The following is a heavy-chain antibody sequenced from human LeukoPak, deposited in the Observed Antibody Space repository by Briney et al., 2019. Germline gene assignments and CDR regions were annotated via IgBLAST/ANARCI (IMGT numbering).Heavy chain of an antibody. V-gene: IGHV4-4*07. D-gene: IGHD1-1*01. Sequence: PSETLSLTCTVSGGSISSYYWSWIRQPAGKGLEWIGRIYTSGSTNYNPSLKSRVTMSVDTSKNQFSLKLSSVTAADTAVYYCARVYSTYWNDDHDAFDIWGQGTMVTVSS. CDR3: ARVYSTYWNDDHDAFDI. CDR1: GGSISSYY. CDR2: IYTSGST. J-gene: IGHJ3*02.